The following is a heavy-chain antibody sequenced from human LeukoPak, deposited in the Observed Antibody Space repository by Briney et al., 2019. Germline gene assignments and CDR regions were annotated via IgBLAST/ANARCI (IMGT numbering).Heavy chain of an antibody. CDR1: GGSISSGSYY. Sequence: SETLSLTCTVSGGSISSGSYYWSWIRQPAGKGLEWIGRIYTSGSTNYNPSLKSRVTISVDTSKNQFSLKLSSVTAADTAVYYCAREGRDGYNYWVAFDIWGQGTMVTVSS. CDR3: AREGRDGYNYWVAFDI. CDR2: IYTSGST. V-gene: IGHV4-61*02. D-gene: IGHD5-24*01. J-gene: IGHJ3*02.